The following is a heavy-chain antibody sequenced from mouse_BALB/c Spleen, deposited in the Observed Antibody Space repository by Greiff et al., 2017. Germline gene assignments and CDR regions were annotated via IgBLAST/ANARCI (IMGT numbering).Heavy chain of an antibody. Sequence: EVHLVESGGGLVKPGGSLKLSCAASGFTFSSYAMSWVRQTPEKRLEWVASISSGGSTYYPDSVKGRFTISRDNARNILYLQMSSLRSEDTAMYYCAREIYYYGSSPYAMDYWGQGTSVTVSS. J-gene: IGHJ4*01. CDR1: GFTFSSYA. CDR2: ISSGGST. CDR3: AREIYYYGSSPYAMDY. V-gene: IGHV5-6-5*01. D-gene: IGHD1-1*01.